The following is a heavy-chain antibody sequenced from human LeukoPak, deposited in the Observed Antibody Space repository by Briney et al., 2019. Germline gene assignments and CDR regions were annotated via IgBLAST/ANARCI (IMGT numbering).Heavy chain of an antibody. J-gene: IGHJ4*02. Sequence: GGSLRLSCTASGFTFTNYAVHWVRQAPGKGLEWVALISYDGSNKYYADSVKGRFTISRDNSKNTLYLQMNSLRAEDTAVYYCAKEGRHYSSNWYPYFDNWGQGTLVTVSS. D-gene: IGHD6-13*01. CDR1: GFTFTNYA. CDR3: AKEGRHYSSNWYPYFDN. CDR2: ISYDGSNK. V-gene: IGHV3-30*04.